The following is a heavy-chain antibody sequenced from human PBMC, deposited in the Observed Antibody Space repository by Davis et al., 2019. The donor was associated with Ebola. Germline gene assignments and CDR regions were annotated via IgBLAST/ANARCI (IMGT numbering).Heavy chain of an antibody. J-gene: IGHJ4*02. D-gene: IGHD3-22*01. Sequence: GESLKISCKGSGYAFTRHWIGWVRQMPGKGLEWMGRIDPSDSYTNYSPSFQGHVTISADKSISTAYLQWSSLKASDTAMYYCARRFSPDYYDSSGYYWDYWGQGTLVTVSS. CDR3: ARRFSPDYYDSSGYYWDY. CDR1: GYAFTRHW. CDR2: IDPSDSYT. V-gene: IGHV5-10-1*01.